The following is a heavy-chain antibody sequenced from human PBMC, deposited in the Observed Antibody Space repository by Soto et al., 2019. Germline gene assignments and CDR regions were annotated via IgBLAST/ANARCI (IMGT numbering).Heavy chain of an antibody. CDR2: IYYSGHT. Sequence: SETLCVTCAVSVGSITIGDNYWSWIRQPPGKGLEWIGYIYYSGHTYYNPSLKSRLTISVDTSKNQFSLKLSSVTAADTAVYYCARTYWSGSGSRLFDSWGQGALVTVSS. V-gene: IGHV4-30-4*01. J-gene: IGHJ4*02. CDR3: ARTYWSGSGSRLFDS. D-gene: IGHD3-3*01. CDR1: VGSITIGDNY.